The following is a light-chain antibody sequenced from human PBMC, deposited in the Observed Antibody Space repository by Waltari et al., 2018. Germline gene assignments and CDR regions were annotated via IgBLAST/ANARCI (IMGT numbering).Light chain of an antibody. Sequence: DIQVTQSPSSLSASVGDRVTITCRASQGISNYLAWYQQKPGKVPKLLIYAASTLQSGVPSRFSGSGSGTDFTLTISSLQPEDVATYYCQKYNSAPTFGGGTKVKIK. J-gene: IGKJ4*01. CDR1: QGISNY. CDR2: AAS. CDR3: QKYNSAPT. V-gene: IGKV1-27*01.